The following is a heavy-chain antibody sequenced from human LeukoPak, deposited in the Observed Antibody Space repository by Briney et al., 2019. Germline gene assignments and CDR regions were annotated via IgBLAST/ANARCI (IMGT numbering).Heavy chain of an antibody. J-gene: IGHJ5*02. CDR2: IIPIFGTA. CDR1: GGTFSSYA. V-gene: IGHV1-69*05. CDR3: ARDRRPLVTYYDFWSGSGYWFDP. D-gene: IGHD3-3*01. Sequence: SVKVSCKASGGTFSSYAISWVRQAPGQGLEWMGGIIPIFGTASYAQKFQGRVTITTDESTSTAYMELSSLRSEDTAVYYCARDRRPLVTYYDFWSGSGYWFDPWGQGTLVTVSS.